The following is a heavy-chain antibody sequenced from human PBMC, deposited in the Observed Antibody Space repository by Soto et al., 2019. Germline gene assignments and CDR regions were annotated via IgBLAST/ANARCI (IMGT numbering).Heavy chain of an antibody. V-gene: IGHV1-46*03. CDR2: IIPSGGST. J-gene: IGHJ4*02. CDR3: SRGYPPRDQLGNLPGAF. D-gene: IGHD1-1*01. Sequence: ASVKVSCKASGGTFSTYNINWVRQAPGQGLEWMGIIIPSGGSTNYAQKFQGRVTMTRDTSTSTVYMELSSLRSEDTAIYYCSRGYPPRDQLGNLPGAFWGQGTLVTV. CDR1: GGTFSTYN.